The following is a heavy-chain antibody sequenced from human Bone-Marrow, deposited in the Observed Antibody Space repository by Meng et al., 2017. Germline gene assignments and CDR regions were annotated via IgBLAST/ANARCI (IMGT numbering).Heavy chain of an antibody. CDR1: GYSFSNYW. D-gene: IGHD5-12*01. CDR2: IYPGDFDT. J-gene: IGHJ4*02. V-gene: IGHV5-51*01. Sequence: KVSCKGSGYSFSNYWIAWVRQMPGKGLEWMGIIYPGDFDTRYSPPFQGQVTISVDKSISTAYLQWSSLKASDTAIYYCARAIRGVSHPYHIDNWGQGTLVTVSS. CDR3: ARAIRGVSHPYHIDN.